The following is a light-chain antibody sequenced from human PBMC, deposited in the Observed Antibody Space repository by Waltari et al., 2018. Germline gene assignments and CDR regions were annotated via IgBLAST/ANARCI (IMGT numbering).Light chain of an antibody. V-gene: IGLV2-23*01. CDR2: EDS. J-gene: IGLJ3*02. Sequence: HSALTQPASVSGSPGQSITISCTGTSSDVGSYNLVSWYQQHPDKAPKLMIYEDSKRPSGVSNRCSGSKSGNTASLTISGLQAEDEADYYYCSYAGSSTLVFGGGTKLTVL. CDR1: SSDVGSYNL. CDR3: CSYAGSSTLV.